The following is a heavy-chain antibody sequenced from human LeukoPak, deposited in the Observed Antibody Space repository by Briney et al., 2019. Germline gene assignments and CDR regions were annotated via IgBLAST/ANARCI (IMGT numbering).Heavy chain of an antibody. Sequence: GGSLRLSCAASGFTVSSNYMSWVRQAPGKGLEWVSVIYSGGSTYYADSVKGRFTISRDNSKNTVYLQMNSLRAEDTADYYCAKDFGGNYYDSSGYLDAFDIWGQGTMVTVSS. J-gene: IGHJ3*02. CDR1: GFTVSSNY. D-gene: IGHD3-22*01. CDR3: AKDFGGNYYDSSGYLDAFDI. CDR2: IYSGGST. V-gene: IGHV3-53*01.